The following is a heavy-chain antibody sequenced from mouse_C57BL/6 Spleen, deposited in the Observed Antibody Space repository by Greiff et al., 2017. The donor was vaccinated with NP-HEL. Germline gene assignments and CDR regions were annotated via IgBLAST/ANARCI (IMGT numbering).Heavy chain of an antibody. CDR3: ARERDDYDVGYFDV. V-gene: IGHV5-4*01. D-gene: IGHD2-4*01. CDR2: ISDGGSYT. Sequence: EVNLVESGGGLVKPGGSLKLSCAASGFTFSSYAMSWVRQTPEKRLEWVATISDGGSYTYYPDNVKGRFTISRDNAKNNLYLQMSHLKSEDTAMYYCARERDDYDVGYFDVWGTGTTVTVSS. CDR1: GFTFSSYA. J-gene: IGHJ1*03.